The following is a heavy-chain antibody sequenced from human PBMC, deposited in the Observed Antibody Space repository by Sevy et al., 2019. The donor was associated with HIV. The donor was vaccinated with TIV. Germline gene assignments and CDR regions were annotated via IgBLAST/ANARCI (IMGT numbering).Heavy chain of an antibody. Sequence: GGSLRISCAASGFTFSTYGMHWVRQAPGKGLEWVAVMWFDGSNTYYADSVKGRFTISRDIAKNTLHLQMNSLRAEDTAVYYCATDLEFYDYGDYGPAFMPDYGGQGTLVTVSS. CDR1: GFTFSTYG. V-gene: IGHV3-33*01. J-gene: IGHJ4*02. CDR2: MWFDGSNT. D-gene: IGHD4-17*01. CDR3: ATDLEFYDYGDYGPAFMPDY.